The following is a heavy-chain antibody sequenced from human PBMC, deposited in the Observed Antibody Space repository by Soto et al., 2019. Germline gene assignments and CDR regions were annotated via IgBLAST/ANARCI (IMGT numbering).Heavy chain of an antibody. CDR2: IYYSGST. D-gene: IGHD1-26*01. CDR1: GGSVSSGSYY. V-gene: IGHV4-61*01. CDR3: ARENRYRWSYPYHYYGMDF. Sequence: SETLSLTCTVSGGSVSSGSYYWSWIRQPPGKGLEWIGYIYYSGSTNYNPSLKSRVTISVDTSKNQFSLKLSSVTAADTAVYYCARENRYRWSYPYHYYGMDFWGQGTTVTVSS. J-gene: IGHJ6*02.